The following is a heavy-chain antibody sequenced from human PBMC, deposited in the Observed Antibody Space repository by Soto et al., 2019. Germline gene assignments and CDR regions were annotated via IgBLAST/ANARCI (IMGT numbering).Heavy chain of an antibody. CDR1: GYTFTSYG. J-gene: IGHJ3*02. Sequence: ASVKVSCKASGYTFTSYGISWVRQAPGQGLEWMGWISAYNGNTNYAQKLQGRVTMTTDTSTSIAYMELRSLRSDDTAVYYCARDRVTMIVVGPPHAFDIWGQGAMVTVS. V-gene: IGHV1-18*01. CDR2: ISAYNGNT. D-gene: IGHD3-22*01. CDR3: ARDRVTMIVVGPPHAFDI.